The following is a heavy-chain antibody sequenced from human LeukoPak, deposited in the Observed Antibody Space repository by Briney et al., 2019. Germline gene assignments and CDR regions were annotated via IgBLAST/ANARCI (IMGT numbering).Heavy chain of an antibody. J-gene: IGHJ5*02. CDR1: GATFSSYA. D-gene: IGHD3-3*01. V-gene: IGHV1-69*10. CDR2: IIPILGIA. CDR3: ARDYTITIFGVGFDP. Sequence: SVKVSCKASGATFSSYAISWVRQAPGQGLEWMGRIIPILGIANYAQEFQGRVTITADKSTSTAYMELSSLRSEDTAVYYCARDYTITIFGVGFDPWGQGTLVTVSS.